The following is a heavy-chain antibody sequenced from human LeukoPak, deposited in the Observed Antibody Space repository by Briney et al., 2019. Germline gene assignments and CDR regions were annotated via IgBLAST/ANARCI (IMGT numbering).Heavy chain of an antibody. J-gene: IGHJ6*02. CDR2: IYHSGST. V-gene: IGHV4-38-2*02. CDR1: GYSISSGYY. Sequence: SETLSLTCTVSGYSISSGYYWGWIRQPPGKGLEWIGSIYHSGSTYYNPSLKSRVTISVDTSKNQFSLKLSSVTAVDTAVYYCARAPLRYNYYGMDVWGQGTTVTVSS. CDR3: ARAPLRYNYYGMDV.